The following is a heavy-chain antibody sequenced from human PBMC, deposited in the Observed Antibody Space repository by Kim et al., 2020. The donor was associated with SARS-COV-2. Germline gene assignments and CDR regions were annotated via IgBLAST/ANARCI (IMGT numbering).Heavy chain of an antibody. Sequence: SETLSLTCTVSGGSISSYYWSWIRQPPGKELEWIGYIYSSGTTNYNPSLESRVTMSIDTSKNRFFLILNSVTAADTAVYYCARDDSSGYHNWFYPSGKGT. V-gene: IGHV4-59*01. CDR1: GGSISSYY. CDR2: IYSSGTT. CDR3: ARDDSSGYHNWFYP. J-gene: IGHJ5*02. D-gene: IGHD3-22*01.